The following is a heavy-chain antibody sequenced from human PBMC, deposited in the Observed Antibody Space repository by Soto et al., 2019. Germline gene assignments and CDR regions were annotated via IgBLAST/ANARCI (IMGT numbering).Heavy chain of an antibody. D-gene: IGHD5-18*01. CDR1: GFTFSSYA. J-gene: IGHJ4*02. CDR3: AKNSYGYWSFFDY. Sequence: GGSLRLSCAASGFTFSSYAMSWVRQAPGSGLEWVSAISGSGGSTYYADSVKGRFTISRDNSKNTLYLQMNSLRAEDTAVYYCAKNSYGYWSFFDYWGQGTLVTVSS. CDR2: ISGSGGST. V-gene: IGHV3-23*01.